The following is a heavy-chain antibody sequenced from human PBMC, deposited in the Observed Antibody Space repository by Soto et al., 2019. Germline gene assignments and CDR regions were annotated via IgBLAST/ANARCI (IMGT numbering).Heavy chain of an antibody. CDR1: GFTVGSNY. CDR2: IYSEGTP. CDR3: ARSTYYDILTGSYYYYAMDV. V-gene: IGHV3-53*01. Sequence: PSETLSLSCAASGFTVGSNYMSCVRQAPGKGLEWVSVIYSEGTPYYADSVKGRFTISRENSNNTLYLHMNNLRAEDTAVYYCARSTYYDILTGSYYYYAMDVWGQGTTVTVSS. J-gene: IGHJ6*02. D-gene: IGHD3-9*01.